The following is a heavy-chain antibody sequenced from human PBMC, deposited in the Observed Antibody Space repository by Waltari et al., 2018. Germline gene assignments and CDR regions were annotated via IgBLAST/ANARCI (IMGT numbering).Heavy chain of an antibody. J-gene: IGHJ4*02. Sequence: EVQLVESGGGLVQPGGSLRLSCAASGFTFSSYEMNWVRQAPGKGLEWVSYISSNGSTIYYADSVKGRFTISRDNAKNSLYLQMNSLRAEDTAVYYCARDAGTTFDYWGQGTLVTVSS. D-gene: IGHD1-7*01. CDR1: GFTFSSYE. V-gene: IGHV3-48*03. CDR3: ARDAGTTFDY. CDR2: ISSNGSTI.